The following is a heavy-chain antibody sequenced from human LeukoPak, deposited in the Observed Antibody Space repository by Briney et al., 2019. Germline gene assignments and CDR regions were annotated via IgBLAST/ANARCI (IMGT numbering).Heavy chain of an antibody. Sequence: GGSLRLSCVASGFTLRSYGMHWVRQAPGKGLEWVAVISYDGSNKYYVDSVKGRFAISRDNAKNSLYLQMNSLRAEDTAVFYCAKGGARLHSYYFDYWGQGTLVTVSS. D-gene: IGHD1-26*01. V-gene: IGHV3-30*18. CDR3: AKGGARLHSYYFDY. CDR1: GFTLRSYG. CDR2: ISYDGSNK. J-gene: IGHJ4*02.